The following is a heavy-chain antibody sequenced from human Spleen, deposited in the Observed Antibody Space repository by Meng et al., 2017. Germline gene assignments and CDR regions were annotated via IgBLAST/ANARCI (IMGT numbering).Heavy chain of an antibody. J-gene: IGHJ4*02. CDR2: INHSGST. CDR1: GGSFSDYY. V-gene: IGHV4-34*01. D-gene: IGHD4-11*01. Sequence: QVQLNPWGAGLLKPSETLSLTCVVSGGSFSDYYWSWIRQPPGKGLEWIGEINHSGSTNYNPSLESRATISVDTSQNNLSLKLSSVTAADSAVYYCARGPTTMAHDFDYWGQGTLVTVSS. CDR3: ARGPTTMAHDFDY.